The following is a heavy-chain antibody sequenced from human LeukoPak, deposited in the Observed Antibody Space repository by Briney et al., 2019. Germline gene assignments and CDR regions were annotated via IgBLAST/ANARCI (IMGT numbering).Heavy chain of an antibody. CDR1: GYTFTSYD. CDR2: MNPNSGNT. J-gene: IGHJ6*02. CDR3: ARVSTMVRGVRGSYYGMDV. Sequence: GASVKVSCKASGYTFTSYDINWVRQATGQGLEWMGWMNPNSGNTGCAQKFQGRVTMTRNTSISTAYMELSSLRSEDTAVYYCARVSTMVRGVRGSYYGMDVWGQGTTVTVSS. V-gene: IGHV1-8*01. D-gene: IGHD3-10*01.